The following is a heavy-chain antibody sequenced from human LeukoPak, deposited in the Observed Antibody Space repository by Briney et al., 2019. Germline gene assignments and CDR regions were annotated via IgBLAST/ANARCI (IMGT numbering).Heavy chain of an antibody. CDR2: IYSDNT. CDR1: GFTVSSNS. CDR3: AKAYFYGSGSDLGFDP. Sequence: PGGSLRLSCTVSGFTVSSNSMSWVRQAPGKGLEWVSFIYSDNTHYSDSVKGRFTISRDNSKNTLYLQMNSLRAEDTPVYYCAKAYFYGSGSDLGFDPWGQGTLVTVSS. V-gene: IGHV3-66*03. D-gene: IGHD3-10*01. J-gene: IGHJ5*02.